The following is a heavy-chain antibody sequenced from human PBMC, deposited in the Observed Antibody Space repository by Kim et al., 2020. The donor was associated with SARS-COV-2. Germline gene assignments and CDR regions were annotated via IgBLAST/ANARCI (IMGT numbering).Heavy chain of an antibody. CDR2: INSGGSTSDGGRI. CDR1: GFTFSSYR. J-gene: IGHJ3*02. Sequence: GGSLRLSCVASGFTFSSYRMHWVRQVPGKGLVWVSRINSGGSTSDGGRITYADAVKGRFTISRDNAMNTLYLQMNSLRAEDTAVYYCVRAGFDIWGQGTMVTVSS. V-gene: IGHV3-74*01. CDR3: VRAGFDI.